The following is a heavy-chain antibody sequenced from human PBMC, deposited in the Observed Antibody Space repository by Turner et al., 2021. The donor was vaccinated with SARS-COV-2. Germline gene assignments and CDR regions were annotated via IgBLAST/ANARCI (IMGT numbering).Heavy chain of an antibody. Sequence: EVQLVESGGGLVQPGGSLRLSCAASGFTFSSYWMSWVRQAPGKGLEWVANINQDGSEKYYVDSVKGRFTISRDNAKNSLYLQMNSLRADDTAVYYCARDSGYYRFDFWGQGTLVTVSS. CDR2: INQDGSEK. V-gene: IGHV3-7*03. J-gene: IGHJ4*02. D-gene: IGHD3-22*01. CDR1: GFTFSSYW. CDR3: ARDSGYYRFDF.